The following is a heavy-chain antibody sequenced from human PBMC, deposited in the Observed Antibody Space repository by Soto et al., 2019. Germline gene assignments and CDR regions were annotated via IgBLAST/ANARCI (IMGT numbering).Heavy chain of an antibody. V-gene: IGHV1-18*01. CDR2: ISGYNADT. J-gene: IGHJ4*02. CDR3: TRPGGDY. D-gene: IGHD2-15*01. CDR1: GYTFSSYD. Sequence: ASVKVSCKTSGYTFSSYDINWVRQAPGQGLEWMGWISGYNADTKYAEKFQGRITVSRDTLTTTVYMELRSLRSDDTAVYFCTRPGGDYWGQGTPVTVSS.